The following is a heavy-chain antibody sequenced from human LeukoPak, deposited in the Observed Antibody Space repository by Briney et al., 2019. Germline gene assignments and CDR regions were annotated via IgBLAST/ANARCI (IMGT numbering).Heavy chain of an antibody. Sequence: GGSLRLSCVVSGVTFSSHWMSWVRQAPGKGLEWVANIKQDGSERYYVDSVKGRFTISRDNAKNSVFLQMNSLRAEDTAVYYCARDPNLYSGTYDTYWGQGTLVTVSS. CDR2: IKQDGSER. CDR3: ARDPNLYSGTYDTY. CDR1: GVTFSSHW. D-gene: IGHD1-26*01. J-gene: IGHJ4*02. V-gene: IGHV3-7*03.